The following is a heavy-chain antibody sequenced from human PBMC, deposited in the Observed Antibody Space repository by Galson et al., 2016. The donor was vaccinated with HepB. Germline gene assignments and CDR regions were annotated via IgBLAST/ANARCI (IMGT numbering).Heavy chain of an antibody. CDR3: VKEGYCFFSDCDKPTPTDAFVI. V-gene: IGHV3-30*18. CDR1: GFTFSNYD. J-gene: IGHJ3*02. Sequence: SLRLSCAASGFTFSNYDSHWVRQAPGKGLEWVALISYDGNHKYYADSVKGRFTISRDSSKNTLYLQMDSLRAEDTAVYYCVKEGYCFFSDCDKPTPTDAFVIWGQETMVTVSS. D-gene: IGHD1-26*01. CDR2: ISYDGNHK.